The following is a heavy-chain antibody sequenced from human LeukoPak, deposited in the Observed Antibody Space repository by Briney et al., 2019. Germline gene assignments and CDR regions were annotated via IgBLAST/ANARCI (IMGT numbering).Heavy chain of an antibody. D-gene: IGHD6-13*01. V-gene: IGHV4-31*03. CDR1: GGSISSGNYY. J-gene: IGHJ5*02. CDR2: ISTSGST. CDR3: ARGWQQLANWFDP. Sequence: SETLSLTCTVPGGSISSGNYYWSWIRQHPGKGLEWIGYISTSGSTYYNPSLKSRVSISLDTSNNQFSLKLTSVTAADTAVYYCARGWQQLANWFDPWGQGALVTVSS.